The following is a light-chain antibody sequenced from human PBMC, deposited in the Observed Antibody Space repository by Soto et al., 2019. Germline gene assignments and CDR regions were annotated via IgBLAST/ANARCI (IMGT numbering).Light chain of an antibody. J-gene: IGKJ1*01. CDR3: QQYGISPT. CDR1: QSVSSNY. Sequence: DIVLTQSPGTLSLSPGERATLSCRSSQSVSSNYLAWYQQKPDQDPRLVIYDVSGRATGIPDRFSGSGSGTDFTLTISRLEPEDSAVYYCQQYGISPTFGQGTKGEIK. V-gene: IGKV3-20*01. CDR2: DVS.